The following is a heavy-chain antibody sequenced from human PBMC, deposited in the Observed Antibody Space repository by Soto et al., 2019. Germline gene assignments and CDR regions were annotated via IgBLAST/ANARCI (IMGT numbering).Heavy chain of an antibody. D-gene: IGHD1-7*01. Sequence: PGGSLRLSCAASGFTFSSYAMHWVRQAPGKGLEWLAVIWYDGSSKYYADSVKGRFTISRDNSKNTLYLQMNSLRAEDTAVYYCARDKLELRVFNWFDPWGQGTLVTVSS. CDR1: GFTFSSYA. CDR2: IWYDGSSK. CDR3: ARDKLELRVFNWFDP. J-gene: IGHJ5*02. V-gene: IGHV3-33*01.